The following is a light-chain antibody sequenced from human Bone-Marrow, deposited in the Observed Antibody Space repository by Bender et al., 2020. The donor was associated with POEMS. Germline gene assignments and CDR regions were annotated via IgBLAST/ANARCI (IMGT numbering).Light chain of an antibody. Sequence: SYELTQPPSVSVSPGQTASITCSGDKLVDKFTSWFQQKSGQSPVLVIYQDTNRPSGIPERFSGSNSGNTATLTISGTQAMDEADYYCSSYTSTSTPVVFGGGTKLTVI. J-gene: IGLJ2*01. CDR2: QDT. V-gene: IGLV3-1*01. CDR1: KLVDKF. CDR3: SSYTSTSTPVV.